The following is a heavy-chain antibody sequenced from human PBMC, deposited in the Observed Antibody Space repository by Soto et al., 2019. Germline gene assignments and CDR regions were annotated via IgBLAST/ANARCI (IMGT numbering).Heavy chain of an antibody. CDR2: IYYSGST. CDR1: GGSISSYY. D-gene: IGHD4-17*01. J-gene: IGHJ4*02. Sequence: PSETLSLTCTVSGGSISSYYWSWIRQPPGKGLEWIGYIYYSGSTNYNPSLKSRVTISVDTSKNQFSLKLSSVTAADTAVYYCARSSTTVTTFDYWGQGTLVTVS. V-gene: IGHV4-59*01. CDR3: ARSSTTVTTFDY.